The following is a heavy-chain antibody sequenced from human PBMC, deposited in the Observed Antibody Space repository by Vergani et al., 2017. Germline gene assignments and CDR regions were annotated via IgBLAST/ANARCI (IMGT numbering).Heavy chain of an antibody. CDR1: GGSISSGGYY. Sequence: QVQLQESGPGLVKPSQTLSLTCTVSGGSISSGGYYWSWIRQHPGKGLEWIGYIYYSGSSYYNPSLKSRVTISVDTSKNQFSLKLSSVTAADTAVYYCGRARRGYSYGLIWFDPWGQGTLVTVSS. CDR2: IYYSGSS. D-gene: IGHD5-18*01. V-gene: IGHV4-31*03. J-gene: IGHJ5*02. CDR3: GRARRGYSYGLIWFDP.